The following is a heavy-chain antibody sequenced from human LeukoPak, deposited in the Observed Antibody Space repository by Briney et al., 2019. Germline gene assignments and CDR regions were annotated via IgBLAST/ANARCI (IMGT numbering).Heavy chain of an antibody. CDR1: GFTFSSYA. CDR3: AKGVLWFGESTYNWFDP. J-gene: IGHJ5*02. CDR2: ISGSGGST. D-gene: IGHD3-10*01. V-gene: IGHV3-23*01. Sequence: GGSLRLSCAASGFTFSSYAMSWVRQAPGKGLEWVSAISGSGGSTYYADSVKGRFTISRDNSKNTLYLQMNSLRAEDTAVYYCAKGVLWFGESTYNWFDPWGQGTLVTVSS.